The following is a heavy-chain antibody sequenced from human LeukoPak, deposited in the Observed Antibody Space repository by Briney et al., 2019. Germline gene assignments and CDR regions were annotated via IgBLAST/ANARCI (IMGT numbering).Heavy chain of an antibody. CDR3: ARQGNAAVAYYMDV. J-gene: IGHJ6*03. Sequence: PGGSLRLSCAASGFTFDDYGMSWVRQAPGKGLEWVSRINWNGGSTAYADSVKGRFTISRDNAKNSLYLQMTSLRPQDTALFYCARQGNAAVAYYMDVWGTGTTVTVSS. V-gene: IGHV3-20*04. CDR1: GFTFDDYG. D-gene: IGHD6-13*01. CDR2: INWNGGST.